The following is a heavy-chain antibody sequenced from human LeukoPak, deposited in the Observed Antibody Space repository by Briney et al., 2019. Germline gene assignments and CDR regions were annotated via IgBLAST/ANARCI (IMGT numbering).Heavy chain of an antibody. CDR2: INPNSGGT. CDR3: ARGYSSSSINWFDP. CDR1: GYTFTVYY. V-gene: IGHV1-2*02. D-gene: IGHD6-13*01. J-gene: IGHJ5*02. Sequence: ASVKVSFTASGYTFTVYYMHWVRQAPGQGGEWMGWINPNSGGTNYAQKFQGGVTITRDTSIITAYMELSRLRSDDTAVYYCARGYSSSSINWFDPWGQGTLVTVSS.